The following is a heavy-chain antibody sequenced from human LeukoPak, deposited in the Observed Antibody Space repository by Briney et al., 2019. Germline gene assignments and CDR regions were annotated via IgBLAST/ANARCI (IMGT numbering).Heavy chain of an antibody. J-gene: IGHJ6*03. CDR1: GGSISSGDYY. CDR3: ARGVTLRKNYYYYYMDV. V-gene: IGHV4-30-4*08. CDR2: IYYSGST. Sequence: NPSQTLSLTCTVSGGSISSGDYYWSWIRQPPGKGLEWIGYIYYSGSTYYNPSLKSRVTISVDTSKNQFSLKPSSVTAADTAVYYCARGVTLRKNYYYYYMDVWGKGTTVTVSS. D-gene: IGHD2-21*02.